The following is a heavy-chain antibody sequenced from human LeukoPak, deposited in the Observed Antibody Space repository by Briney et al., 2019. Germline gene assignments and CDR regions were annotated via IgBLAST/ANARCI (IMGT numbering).Heavy chain of an antibody. Sequence: GGSLRLSCAASGFTFSSYGMHWVRQAPGKGLEWVAFIRYDGSNKYYADSVKGRFTISRDNSKNTLYLQMNSLRAEDTAVYYCASQYDILTGYYIPPGYWGQGTLVTVSS. V-gene: IGHV3-30*02. CDR3: ASQYDILTGYYIPPGY. CDR1: GFTFSSYG. CDR2: IRYDGSNK. D-gene: IGHD3-9*01. J-gene: IGHJ4*02.